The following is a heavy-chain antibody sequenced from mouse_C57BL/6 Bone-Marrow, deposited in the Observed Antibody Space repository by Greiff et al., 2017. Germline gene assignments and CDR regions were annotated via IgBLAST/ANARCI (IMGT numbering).Heavy chain of an antibody. V-gene: IGHV1-12*01. CDR1: GYTFTSYN. CDR2: IYPGNGDT. D-gene: IGHD2-5*01. Sequence: QVQLQQSGAELVRPGASVKMSCKASGYTFTSYNMHWVKQTPRQGLEWIGAIYPGNGDTSYNQKFKGKATLTVDKSSSTAYMQLSSLTSEDSAVYVCARGRDSNIGYAMDYWGQGTSVTVSS. J-gene: IGHJ4*01. CDR3: ARGRDSNIGYAMDY.